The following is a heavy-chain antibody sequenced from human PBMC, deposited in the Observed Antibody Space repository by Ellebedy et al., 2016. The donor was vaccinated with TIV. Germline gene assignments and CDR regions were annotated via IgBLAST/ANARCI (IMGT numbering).Heavy chain of an antibody. D-gene: IGHD2-2*02. CDR2: ISSSRNIM. CDR1: GFTFSSYS. V-gene: IGHV3-48*04. J-gene: IGHJ6*03. Sequence: GGSLRLXXAASGFTFSSYSMTWVRQAPGKGLEWVSYISSSRNIMYYADSVEGRFTISRDDAKNSLYLQMNSLRAEDTAVYYCARLGYQLLYGDSYYYYYVDVWGEGTTVTVSS. CDR3: ARLGYQLLYGDSYYYYYVDV.